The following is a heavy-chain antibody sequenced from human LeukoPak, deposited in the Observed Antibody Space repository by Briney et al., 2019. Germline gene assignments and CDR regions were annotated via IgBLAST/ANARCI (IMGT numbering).Heavy chain of an antibody. CDR3: ARGGYRNFDS. CDR1: GFTFSHYW. V-gene: IGHV3-7*05. CDR2: IRQDGSEK. D-gene: IGHD5-18*01. J-gene: IGHJ4*02. Sequence: GGSLRLSCTASGFTFSHYWMSWVRQAPGKGLEWVANIRQDGSEKYYVDSVKGRFTISRDNAKNSLLLQMNSLRAEDTALYYCARGGYRNFDSWGQGTLVTVSS.